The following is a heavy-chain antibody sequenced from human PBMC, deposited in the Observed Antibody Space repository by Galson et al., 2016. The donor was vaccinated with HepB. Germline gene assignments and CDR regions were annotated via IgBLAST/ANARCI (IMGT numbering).Heavy chain of an antibody. V-gene: IGHV4-59*08. CDR1: GGSISSYY. J-gene: IGHJ5*02. D-gene: IGHD3-22*01. CDR3: ARRRNYYDGSGYYHDWFDP. CDR2: IYYSGST. Sequence: SETLSLTCTVSGGSISSYYWNWIRQPPGKGLEWLGYIYYSGSTNYNPSLKSRVTISVDTSKNQFSLKLSSVTAADTAVYYCARRRNYYDGSGYYHDWFDPWGQGTLVTVSS.